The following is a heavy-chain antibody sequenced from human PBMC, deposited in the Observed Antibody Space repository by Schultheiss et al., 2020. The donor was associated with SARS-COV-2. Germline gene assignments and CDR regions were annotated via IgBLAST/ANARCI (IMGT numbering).Heavy chain of an antibody. Sequence: GGSLRLSCAASGFTFSSYAMSWVRQAPGKGLEYVSAISSNGGSTYYADSVKGRFTISRDNSKNTLYLQMNSLRAEDTAVYYCAKVALYSGSPFKAGWGQGTLVTVSS. D-gene: IGHD1-26*01. J-gene: IGHJ4*02. V-gene: IGHV3-23*01. CDR3: AKVALYSGSPFKAG. CDR1: GFTFSSYA. CDR2: ISSNGGST.